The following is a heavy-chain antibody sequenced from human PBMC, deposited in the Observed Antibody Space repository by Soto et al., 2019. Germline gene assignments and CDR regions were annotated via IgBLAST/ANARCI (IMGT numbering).Heavy chain of an antibody. D-gene: IGHD6-19*01. CDR1: GFPFDRYA. Sequence: LRLSCAASGFPFDRYAIHWVRQAPGKGLEWVAAIWYDGSYTYYGESVKGRFLISRDNSKNTVFLEMNSLRAEDAAVYFCAKGRIAVAAGAFDSWGPGTRVTVSS. CDR3: AKGRIAVAAGAFDS. J-gene: IGHJ3*01. V-gene: IGHV3-33*03. CDR2: IWYDGSYT.